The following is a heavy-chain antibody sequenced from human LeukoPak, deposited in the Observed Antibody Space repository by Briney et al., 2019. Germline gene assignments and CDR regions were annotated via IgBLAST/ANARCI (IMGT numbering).Heavy chain of an antibody. V-gene: IGHV1-2*02. J-gene: IGHJ4*02. CDR1: GYIFTDYY. Sequence: GASVKVSCRASGYIFTDYYMHWMRQAPGQGLEWMGWTSPNSGGSKYAQKFQGRVTMTGDTSISTAYMELSGLRSDDTAVYYCARAVVGSYFDYWGQGTLVTVSS. CDR2: TSPNSGGS. D-gene: IGHD1-26*01. CDR3: ARAVVGSYFDY.